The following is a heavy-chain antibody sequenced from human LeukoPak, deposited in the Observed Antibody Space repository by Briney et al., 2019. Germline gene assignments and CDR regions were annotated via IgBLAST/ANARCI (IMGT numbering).Heavy chain of an antibody. CDR3: ARESGYDSSADAFDI. D-gene: IGHD3-22*01. V-gene: IGHV4-39*07. CDR2: IYHSGST. J-gene: IGHJ3*02. CDR1: GGSISSSSYY. Sequence: SETLSLTCTVSGGSISSSSYYWGWIRQPPGKGLEWIGSIYHSGSTYYNPSLKSRVTISVDTSKNQFSLKLSSVTAADTAVYYCARESGYDSSADAFDIWGQGTMVTVSS.